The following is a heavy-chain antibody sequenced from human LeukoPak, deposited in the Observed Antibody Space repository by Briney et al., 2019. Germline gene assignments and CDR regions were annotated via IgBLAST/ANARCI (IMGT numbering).Heavy chain of an antibody. D-gene: IGHD6-13*01. V-gene: IGHV3-7*01. CDR3: ARDKMQQSTEGSNFDH. J-gene: IGHJ4*02. CDR2: IREDGIEK. CDR1: GFTFSSFW. Sequence: GGVLSLSCAASGFTFSSFWLGWFAQVPGRGLGWVANIREDGIEKYYVDSVKGRFTISRDNAKNSLYLQMNSLRVEDTAVYYCARDKMQQSTEGSNFDHWGQGTLVTVSS.